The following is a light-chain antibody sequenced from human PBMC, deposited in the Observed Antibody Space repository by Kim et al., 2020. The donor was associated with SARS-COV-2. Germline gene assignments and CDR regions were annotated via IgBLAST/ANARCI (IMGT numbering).Light chain of an antibody. CDR1: KLGDQY. CDR3: QAWDISTASYV. Sequence: PEQTASMPCYEIKLGDQYAGCYQQKAGQSPVMVIYQDNKRPSGIPERFSGSNSGNTATLTISGTQAMDEADYYCQAWDISTASYVFGTGTKVTVL. CDR2: QDN. V-gene: IGLV3-1*01. J-gene: IGLJ1*01.